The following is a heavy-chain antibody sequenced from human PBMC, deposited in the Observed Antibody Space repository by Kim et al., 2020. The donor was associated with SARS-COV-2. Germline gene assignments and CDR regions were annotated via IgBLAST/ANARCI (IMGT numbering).Heavy chain of an antibody. CDR2: LSGTGITT. CDR3: ARLSTTVNNN. J-gene: IGHJ4*02. D-gene: IGHD4-4*01. CDR1: GFTFNNYA. Sequence: GGSLRLSCAASGFTFNNYAMSWVHQAPGQGLEWVSTLSGTGITTFYADSVRGRFTISRDNSKNSVYLQMDSLRAEDTAVYYCARLSTTVNNNWGRGILVT. V-gene: IGHV3-23*01.